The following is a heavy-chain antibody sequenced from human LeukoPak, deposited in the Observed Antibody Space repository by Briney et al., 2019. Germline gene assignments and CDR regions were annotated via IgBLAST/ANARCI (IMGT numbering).Heavy chain of an antibody. V-gene: IGHV3-23*01. J-gene: IGHJ4*02. CDR2: ISGSGGGT. CDR3: ENPRTAPDVDY. CDR1: GFTLSCYA. D-gene: IGHD1-14*01. Sequence: PGGSLRLSCAASGFTLSCYAMSGVRQAPGRGLAGVAAISGSGGGTYYPDSVKGRFTITRDNAQNPMYLQIKSRTPDDTDVVYCENPRTAPDVDYWGEGTLVTVSS.